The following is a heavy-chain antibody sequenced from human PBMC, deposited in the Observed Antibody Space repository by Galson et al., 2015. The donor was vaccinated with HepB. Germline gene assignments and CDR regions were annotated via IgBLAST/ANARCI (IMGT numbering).Heavy chain of an antibody. CDR3: ARDRAKADIVVVVAAMDY. CDR2: INAGNGNT. J-gene: IGHJ4*02. Sequence: SVKVSCKASGYTFTSYAMHWVRQAPGQRLEWMGWINAGNGNTKYSQKFQGRVTITRDTSASTAYMELSSLRSEDTAVYYCARDRAKADIVVVVAAMDYWGQGTLVTVSS. CDR1: GYTFTSYA. V-gene: IGHV1-3*01. D-gene: IGHD2-15*01.